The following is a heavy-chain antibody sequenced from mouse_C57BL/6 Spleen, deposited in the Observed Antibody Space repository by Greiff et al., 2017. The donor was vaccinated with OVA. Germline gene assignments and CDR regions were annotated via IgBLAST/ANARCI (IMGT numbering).Heavy chain of an antibody. CDR2: IDPSDSET. CDR3: ARLGDDYDLSWFAY. D-gene: IGHD2-4*01. V-gene: IGHV1-52*01. Sequence: QVQLQQPGAELVRPGSSVKLSCKASGYTFTSYWMHWVKQRPIQGLEWIGNIDPSDSETHYNQKFKDKATLTVDKSSSTAYMQLSSLTSEDSAVYYCARLGDDYDLSWFAYWGQGTLVTVSA. J-gene: IGHJ3*01. CDR1: GYTFTSYW.